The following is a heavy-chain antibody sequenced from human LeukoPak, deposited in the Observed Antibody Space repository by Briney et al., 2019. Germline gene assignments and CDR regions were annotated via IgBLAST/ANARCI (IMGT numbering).Heavy chain of an antibody. Sequence: ASVKVSCKASGYTFTSYGISWVRQAPGQGLEWVGWISAYNGNTNYAQKLQGRVTMTTDTSTSTAYMELRSLRSDDTAVYYCARAFGYCSGGSCPLDYWGQGTLVTVSS. CDR3: ARAFGYCSGGSCPLDY. J-gene: IGHJ4*02. V-gene: IGHV1-18*01. CDR1: GYTFTSYG. CDR2: ISAYNGNT. D-gene: IGHD2-15*01.